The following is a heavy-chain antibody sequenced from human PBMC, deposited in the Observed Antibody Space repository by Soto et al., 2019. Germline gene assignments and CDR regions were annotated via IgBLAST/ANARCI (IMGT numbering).Heavy chain of an antibody. Sequence: SETLSLTCTVSGGSISSYYCSMIRQPAGKGLEWLGRIYTSGSTNYNPSLKVRVTMSVDTSKNQCSLKLNSVTAAETAVYYCARGVGIAATIDYWGQGALVTVSS. V-gene: IGHV4-4*07. J-gene: IGHJ4*02. CDR2: IYTSGST. CDR1: GGSISSYY. D-gene: IGHD2-15*01. CDR3: ARGVGIAATIDY.